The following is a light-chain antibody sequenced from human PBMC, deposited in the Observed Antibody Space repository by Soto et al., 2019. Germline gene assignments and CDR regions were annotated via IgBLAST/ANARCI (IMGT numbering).Light chain of an antibody. CDR3: QQFGSSSYT. V-gene: IGKV3-20*01. J-gene: IGKJ2*01. CDR1: QSVSRNF. CDR2: GAS. Sequence: EIVLTQSPGTLSLSPGERATLSCRASQSVSRNFLAWYQQKPGQAPRLLIFGASSRATGIPDRFSGSGSGTGFTLTISRLEPEDFAVYYCQQFGSSSYTFGQGTKLEIK.